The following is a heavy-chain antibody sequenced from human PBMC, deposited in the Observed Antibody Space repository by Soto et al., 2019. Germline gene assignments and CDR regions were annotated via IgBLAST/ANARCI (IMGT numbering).Heavy chain of an antibody. CDR3: ARVVVAEKGADY. J-gene: IGHJ4*02. V-gene: IGHV4-31*03. CDR1: GGSISSGGYY. CDR2: IYYSGST. Sequence: SETLSLTCTVSGGSISSGGYYWSWIRQHPGKGLEWIGYIYYSGSTYYNPSLKSRVTISVDTSKNQFSLKLSSVTAADTAVYYCARVVVAEKGADYWGQGTRVTVSS. D-gene: IGHD2-15*01.